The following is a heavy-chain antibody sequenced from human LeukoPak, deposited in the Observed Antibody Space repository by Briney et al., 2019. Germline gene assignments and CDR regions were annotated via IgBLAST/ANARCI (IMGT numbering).Heavy chain of an antibody. Sequence: PGGSLRLSCTASEFTFGDYAISWVRQAPGKGLEWVSSISSSSSYIYYADSVKGRFTISRDNAKNSLYLQMNSLRAEDTAVYYCARDGITMVRGVGYWGQGTLVTVSS. V-gene: IGHV3-21*01. D-gene: IGHD3-10*01. CDR1: EFTFGDYA. CDR2: ISSSSSYI. CDR3: ARDGITMVRGVGY. J-gene: IGHJ4*02.